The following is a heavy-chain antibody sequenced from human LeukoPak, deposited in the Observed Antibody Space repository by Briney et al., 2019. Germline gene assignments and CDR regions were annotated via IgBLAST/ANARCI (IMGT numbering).Heavy chain of an antibody. CDR2: IYSGGSK. CDR3: ARGGSYLSAFDI. J-gene: IGHJ3*02. CDR1: GFTVSSNY. V-gene: IGHV3-53*01. Sequence: PAGSLRLSCAASGFTVSSNYMSWVRQAPGKGLEWVSIIYSGGSKFYADSVKGRFTISRDNSKNTLYLQMNSLRAEDTAVYYCARGGSYLSAFDIWGQGTMVTVSS. D-gene: IGHD1-26*01.